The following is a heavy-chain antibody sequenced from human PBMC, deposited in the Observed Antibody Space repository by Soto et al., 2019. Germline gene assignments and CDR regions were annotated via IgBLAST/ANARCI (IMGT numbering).Heavy chain of an antibody. Sequence: QLQLQESGSGLVKPSQTLSLTCAVSGGSISSSGYSWRWIRQRPGKGLEWIGCIYHSGSTYYNPSLKSGVTISVDRSKNQFSLKLSSVTAADTAVYYCASGQQLVRNYWGQGTLVTVSS. CDR1: GGSISSSGYS. CDR2: IYHSGST. J-gene: IGHJ4*02. D-gene: IGHD6-13*01. V-gene: IGHV4-30-2*01. CDR3: ASGQQLVRNY.